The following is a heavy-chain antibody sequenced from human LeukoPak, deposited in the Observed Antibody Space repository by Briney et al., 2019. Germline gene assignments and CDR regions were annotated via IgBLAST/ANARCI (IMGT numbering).Heavy chain of an antibody. CDR1: GYTFTSYG. Sequence: ASVKVSCKASGYTFTSYGISWVRQAPGRGLEWMGWISAYNGNTNYAQKLQGRVTMTTDTSTSTAYMELRSLRSDDTAVYYCARSVGKQQLVPRDYYYYYMDVWGKGTTVTVSS. CDR2: ISAYNGNT. D-gene: IGHD6-13*01. J-gene: IGHJ6*03. V-gene: IGHV1-18*01. CDR3: ARSVGKQQLVPRDYYYYYMDV.